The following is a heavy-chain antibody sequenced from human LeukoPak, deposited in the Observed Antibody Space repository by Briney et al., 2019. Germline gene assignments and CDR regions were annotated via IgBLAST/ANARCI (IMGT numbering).Heavy chain of an antibody. CDR2: INHSGST. Sequence: PSETLSLTCAVYGGSFSGYYWSWIRQPPGKGLEWIGEINHSGSTNYNPSLKSRVTISVDTSKNQFSLKLSSVTAADTAVYYCARLYGGNGDYWGQGTLVTVSS. D-gene: IGHD4-23*01. J-gene: IGHJ4*02. V-gene: IGHV4-34*01. CDR3: ARLYGGNGDY. CDR1: GGSFSGYY.